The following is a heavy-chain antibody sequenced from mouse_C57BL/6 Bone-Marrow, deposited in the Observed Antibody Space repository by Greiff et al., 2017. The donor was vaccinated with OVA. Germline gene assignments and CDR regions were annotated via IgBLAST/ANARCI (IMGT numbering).Heavy chain of an antibody. V-gene: IGHV3-1*01. CDR1: GYSITSGYD. CDR3: ARETGTADWYFDV. J-gene: IGHJ1*03. CDR2: ISYSGST. Sequence: EVQLQQSGPGMVKPSQSLSLTCTVTGYSITSGYDWHWIRHFPGNNLEWMGYISYSGSTNYNPYLKSRISITHDTSKNHFFLKLNSVTTEDTATYYGARETGTADWYFDVWGTGTTVTVSS. D-gene: IGHD4-1*01.